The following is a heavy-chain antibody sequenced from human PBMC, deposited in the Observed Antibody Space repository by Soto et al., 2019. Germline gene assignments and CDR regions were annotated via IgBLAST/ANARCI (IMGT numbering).Heavy chain of an antibody. CDR2: ISFDGRIK. Sequence: GSLRLSCAASGXTLSTFAMHWVRQAPGKGLEWVVVISFDGRIKHYTDSVKGRFTISRENPKSTLSLLMDSLRTEDTAVYYCARGERSGYYDYWGQGTQGTVSS. CDR3: ARGERSGYYDY. CDR1: GXTLSTFA. J-gene: IGHJ4*02. D-gene: IGHD3-22*01. V-gene: IGHV3-30*04.